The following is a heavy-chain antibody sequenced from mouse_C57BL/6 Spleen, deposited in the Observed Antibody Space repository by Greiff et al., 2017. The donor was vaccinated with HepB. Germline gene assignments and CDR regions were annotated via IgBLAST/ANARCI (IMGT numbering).Heavy chain of an antibody. V-gene: IGHV2-6*01. Sequence: VQLQQSGPGLVAPSQSLSITCTVSGFSLTSYGVDWVRQSPGKGLEWLGVIWGVGSTNYNSALKSRLSISKDNSKSQVFLKMNSLQTDDTAMYYCAILLRGFAYWGQGTLVTVSA. D-gene: IGHD1-1*01. CDR3: AILLRGFAY. CDR1: GFSLTSYG. CDR2: IWGVGST. J-gene: IGHJ3*01.